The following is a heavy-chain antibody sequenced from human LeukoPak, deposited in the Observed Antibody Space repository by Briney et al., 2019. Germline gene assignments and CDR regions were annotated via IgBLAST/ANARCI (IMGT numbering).Heavy chain of an antibody. J-gene: IGHJ4*02. CDR3: ARMRFSSNAQPKNYFDY. V-gene: IGHV2-70*11. CDR1: GFSLSTSGMC. D-gene: IGHD6-13*01. Sequence: SGPALVKPTQTLALTCTFSGFSLSTSGMCVSWIRQPPGKALEWLARIDWDDDKYYNTSLKTRLTISKGTSRKEMVLTMTNMNSLSADTYDCARMRFSSNAQPKNYFDYWGRGTLVTVSS. CDR2: IDWDDDK.